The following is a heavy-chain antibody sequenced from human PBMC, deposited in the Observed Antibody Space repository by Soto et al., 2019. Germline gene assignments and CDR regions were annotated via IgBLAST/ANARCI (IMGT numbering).Heavy chain of an antibody. V-gene: IGHV1-3*01. J-gene: IGHJ6*03. CDR2: INAGNGNT. CDR3: ARGRCSGGSCNCGYYYYMDV. CDR1: GYSFTNYA. Sequence: QVQLVQSGAEVKKPGASVKVSCQTSGYSFTNYALQWVRQAPGQRLEWMGWINAGNGNTKYSQKFQGRVTITSDTSAATGYMELSSLKSEDTAVYYCARGRCSGGSCNCGYYYYMDVWGKGTTVIVFS. D-gene: IGHD2-15*01.